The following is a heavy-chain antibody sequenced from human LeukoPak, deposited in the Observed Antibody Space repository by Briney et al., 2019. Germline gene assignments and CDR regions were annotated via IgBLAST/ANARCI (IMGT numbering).Heavy chain of an antibody. V-gene: IGHV1-18*01. J-gene: IGHJ4*02. Sequence: ASVKVSCKASGYTFTSYGISWVRQAPGQGLEWMGWISAYNGNTNYAQKLQGRVTMTTDTSTSTAYMELRSLRSDDTAVYYCARDRGGYFDWSPFDYWGQGTLVTVSS. CDR3: ARDRGGYFDWSPFDY. CDR2: ISAYNGNT. CDR1: GYTFTSYG. D-gene: IGHD3-9*01.